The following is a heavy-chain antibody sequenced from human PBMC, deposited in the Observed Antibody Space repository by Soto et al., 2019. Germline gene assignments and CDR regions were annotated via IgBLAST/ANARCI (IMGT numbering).Heavy chain of an antibody. V-gene: IGHV3-33*01. D-gene: IGHD3-3*01. J-gene: IGHJ6*02. Sequence: GCCVRLSGASAGCAVSDGGMHCVRQAPGKGLEWVAVIWYDGNNKYYADSVKGRFTISRDNSKNTLYLEMNNLRAADTAVYYCARDLSYSEWNYSGMAVWGQGTTVTVSS. CDR3: ARDLSYSEWNYSGMAV. CDR1: GCAVSDGG. CDR2: IWYDGNNK.